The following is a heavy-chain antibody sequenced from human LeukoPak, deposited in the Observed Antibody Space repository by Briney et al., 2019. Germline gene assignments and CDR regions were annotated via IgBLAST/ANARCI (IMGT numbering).Heavy chain of an antibody. J-gene: IGHJ6*02. CDR2: ISAYNGNT. V-gene: IGHV1-18*01. D-gene: IGHD2-2*01. CDR3: AREDRYCSSTSCLRLLYYYYGMDV. Sequence: ASVKVSCKASGYTFTSYGISWVRQAPGQGLEWMGWISAYNGNTNYAQKLQGRVTMTTDTSTSTAYMELRSLRSDNTAVYYCAREDRYCSSTSCLRLLYYYYGMDVWGQGTTVTVSS. CDR1: GYTFTSYG.